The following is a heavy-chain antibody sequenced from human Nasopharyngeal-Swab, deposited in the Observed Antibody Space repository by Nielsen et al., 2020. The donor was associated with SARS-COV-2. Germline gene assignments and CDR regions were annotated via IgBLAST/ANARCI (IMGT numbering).Heavy chain of an antibody. V-gene: IGHV3-23*01. CDR3: AKDRDSGDDSGEYYHYYGMDV. D-gene: IGHD5-12*01. J-gene: IGHJ6*02. CDR2: ISGSDHTT. CDR1: GFTFRSYA. Sequence: GESLKISCAASGFTFRSYAISWVRQAPGKGLEWVSVISGSDHTTYYADSVKGRFTISRDNSKNTLNLQMNSLGAEDTAIYYCAKDRDSGDDSGEYYHYYGMDVWGQGTSVTVSS.